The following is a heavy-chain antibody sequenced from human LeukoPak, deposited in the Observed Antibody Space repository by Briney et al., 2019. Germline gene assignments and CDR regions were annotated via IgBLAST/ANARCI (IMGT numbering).Heavy chain of an antibody. J-gene: IGHJ4*01. D-gene: IGHD3-22*01. V-gene: IGHV3-23*01. CDR3: ASRNYYGSSGYYYYYFDY. Sequence: GGSLRLSCAASGFTFSNYAMSWVRQAPGKGLEWVSGISGSGTSTYYADSVKGRFTISRDNSKNTLYLQMNSLRAEDTAVYYCASRNYYGSSGYYYYYFDYWGHGILVTVSS. CDR2: ISGSGTST. CDR1: GFTFSNYA.